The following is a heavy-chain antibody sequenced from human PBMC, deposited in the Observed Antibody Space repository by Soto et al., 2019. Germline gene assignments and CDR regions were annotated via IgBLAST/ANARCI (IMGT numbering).Heavy chain of an antibody. CDR1: VGSFDVYY. J-gene: IGHJ4*02. V-gene: IGHV4-34*01. Sequence: SETLSLTCALYVGSFDVYYWSWIRQSPGKGLEWIGEIHHSGSTKYNSSLKSRVSLSVDTSTKQFSLKMTSMTAADRGVYYCARGVDSWSGYLFWGQGTTVTVSS. CDR2: IHHSGST. D-gene: IGHD3-3*01. CDR3: ARGVDSWSGYLF.